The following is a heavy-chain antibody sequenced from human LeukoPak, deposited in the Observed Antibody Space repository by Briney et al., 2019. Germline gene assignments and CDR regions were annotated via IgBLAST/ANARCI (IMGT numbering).Heavy chain of an antibody. Sequence: SVKVSCKASGGTFSSYAISWVRQAPGQGLEWMGRIIPILGIANYAQKFQGRVTITADKSTSTVYMGLSSLRSEDTAVYYCARDGGVSGSYNDYWGQGTLVTVSS. D-gene: IGHD1-26*01. CDR3: ARDGGVSGSYNDY. J-gene: IGHJ4*02. V-gene: IGHV1-69*04. CDR1: GGTFSSYA. CDR2: IIPILGIA.